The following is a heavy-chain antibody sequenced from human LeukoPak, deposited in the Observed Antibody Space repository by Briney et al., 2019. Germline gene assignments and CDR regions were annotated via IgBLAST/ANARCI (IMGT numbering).Heavy chain of an antibody. CDR1: GFTFNNYA. J-gene: IGHJ4*02. Sequence: GGSLRLSCAASGFTFNNYAMNWVRQAPGKGLEWISTITASGVTTYYADSVKGRFTISRDNSKSTLYLQMNSLRAEDTAVYHCAKAPFDTSGLSSPNYFDYWGQGTLVTVSS. CDR3: AKAPFDTSGLSSPNYFDY. D-gene: IGHD3-22*01. V-gene: IGHV3-23*01. CDR2: ITASGVTT.